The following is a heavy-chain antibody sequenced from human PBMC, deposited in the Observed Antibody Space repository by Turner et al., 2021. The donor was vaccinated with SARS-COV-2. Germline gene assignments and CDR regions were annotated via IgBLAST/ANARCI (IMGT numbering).Heavy chain of an antibody. CDR3: AREMSVRDGYNYWSYYFDY. Sequence: QVQLVESGGGVVQPGRSLRLSCAASGFTFSSSGMHWVRQAPGKGLEWVAVISYDGSNKYYADSVKGRFTISRDNSKNTLYLQMNSLRDEDTAVYYCAREMSVRDGYNYWSYYFDYWGQGTLVTVSS. CDR2: ISYDGSNK. J-gene: IGHJ4*02. D-gene: IGHD5-12*01. V-gene: IGHV3-30*19. CDR1: GFTFSSSG.